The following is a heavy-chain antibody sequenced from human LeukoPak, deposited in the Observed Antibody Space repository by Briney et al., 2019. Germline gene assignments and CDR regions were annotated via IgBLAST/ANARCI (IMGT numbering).Heavy chain of an antibody. CDR2: IYYSGST. CDR1: GGSISSSSYY. J-gene: IGHJ5*02. Sequence: SETLSLTCTVSGGSISSSSYYWGWIRQPPGKGLEWIGSIYYSGSTYYNPSLKSRVTISVDTSKNQFSLKLSSVTAADTAVYYCARDFYGSGGPQFDPWGQGTLVTVSS. V-gene: IGHV4-39*07. CDR3: ARDFYGSGGPQFDP. D-gene: IGHD3-10*01.